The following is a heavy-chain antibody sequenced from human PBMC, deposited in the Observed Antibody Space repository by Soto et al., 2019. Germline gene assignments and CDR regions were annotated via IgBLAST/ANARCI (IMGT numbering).Heavy chain of an antibody. Sequence: GGSLRLSCAASGFTFSSYAMHWVRQAPGKGLEWVAVISYDGTDEYYADSVKGRFTISRDNSKNTLYLQMNSLRPDDTAVYYCARSMGPYYYYGMDVWGQGTTVTVSS. CDR1: GFTFSSYA. D-gene: IGHD3-10*01. CDR2: ISYDGTDE. J-gene: IGHJ6*02. CDR3: ARSMGPYYYYGMDV. V-gene: IGHV3-30-3*01.